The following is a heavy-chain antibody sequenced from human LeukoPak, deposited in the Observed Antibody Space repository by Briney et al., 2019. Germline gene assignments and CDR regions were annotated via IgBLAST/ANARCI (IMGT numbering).Heavy chain of an antibody. J-gene: IGHJ4*02. Sequence: PGGSLRLSCAASGFTFSTYAMSWVRQAPGKGLEWLSGITDSGFTTFYANSVKGRFTISRDNSKNTLYLQMNSLRAEDTAVYYCANAGFCSSTTCYNPFDHWGQGTLVTVSS. D-gene: IGHD2-2*02. CDR2: ITDSGFTT. CDR3: ANAGFCSSTTCYNPFDH. V-gene: IGHV3-23*01. CDR1: GFTFSTYA.